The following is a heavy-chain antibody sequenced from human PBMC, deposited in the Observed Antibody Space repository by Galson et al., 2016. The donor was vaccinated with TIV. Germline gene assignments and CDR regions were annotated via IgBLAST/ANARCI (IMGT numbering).Heavy chain of an antibody. CDR2: ISAGGGST. D-gene: IGHD3-22*01. Sequence: SLRLSCAASGFTFSSHAMTWVRQPPGKGLEWVSAISAGGGSTYYADSVQGRFTISRDNSKSTLHLQMNSLGPEDTAVYYCAKVPSSGFSYYFGFDVWGQGTTVTVSS. J-gene: IGHJ6*02. CDR3: AKVPSSGFSYYFGFDV. V-gene: IGHV3-23*01. CDR1: GFTFSSHA.